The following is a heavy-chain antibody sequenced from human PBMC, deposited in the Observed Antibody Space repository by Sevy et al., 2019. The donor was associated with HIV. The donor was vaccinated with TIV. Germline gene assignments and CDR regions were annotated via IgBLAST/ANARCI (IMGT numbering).Heavy chain of an antibody. CDR3: ARRKYQLPLDY. CDR2: ISSSGSTI. CDR1: GFTFSSYE. J-gene: IGHJ4*02. D-gene: IGHD2-2*01. V-gene: IGHV3-48*03. Sequence: GGSLRLSCAASGFTFSSYEMNWVRQAPGKGLEWVSYISSSGSTIYYADSVKGRFTISRDNAKNSLYLQMNSLRAEDTAVYYCARRKYQLPLDYWGQGTLVTVSS.